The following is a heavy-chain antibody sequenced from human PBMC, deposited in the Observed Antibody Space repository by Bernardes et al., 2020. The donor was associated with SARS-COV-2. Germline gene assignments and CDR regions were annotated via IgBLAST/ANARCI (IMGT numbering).Heavy chain of an antibody. CDR2: IYYTGST. CDR3: ARVTYKWNNYYYKDV. D-gene: IGHD1-20*01. J-gene: IGHJ6*03. Sequence: SESLSLTCTVSGGSISSYYWSWLRQPPGKGLEWIGYIYYTGSTDYNPSLKSRLTISIDTSKNQFSLNLSSVTAADTAVYYCARVTYKWNNYYYKDVWGKGTTVTVSS. V-gene: IGHV4-59*01. CDR1: GGSISSYY.